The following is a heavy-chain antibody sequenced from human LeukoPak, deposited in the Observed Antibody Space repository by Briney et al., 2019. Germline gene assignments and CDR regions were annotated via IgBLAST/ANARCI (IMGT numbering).Heavy chain of an antibody. D-gene: IGHD6-19*01. CDR1: GYTFTTCA. CDR3: ARSLIGYSSGWYGFSLWENNWFGP. V-gene: IGHV1-3*01. CDR2: INAGNGNT. Sequence: GASVKVSCKTSGYTFTTCAVHWVRQAPGQRLEWMGWINAGNGNTKYSQKFQGRVTITRDTSASTAYMELSSLRSEDTAVYHCARSLIGYSSGWYGFSLWENNWFGPWGQGTLVTVSS. J-gene: IGHJ5*02.